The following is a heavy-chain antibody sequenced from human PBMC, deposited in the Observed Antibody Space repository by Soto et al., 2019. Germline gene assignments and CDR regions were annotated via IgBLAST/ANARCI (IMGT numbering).Heavy chain of an antibody. CDR1: GGSISSGGYY. J-gene: IGHJ5*02. CDR3: ARHQYCSGGTCYSGMDWFDP. CDR2: IYYSGST. Sequence: PSETLSLTCTVSGGSISSGGYYWSWIRQHPGKGLEWIGYIYYSGSTYYNPSLKSRVTISVDTSKNQFSLKLSSVTAADTAVYYCARHQYCSGGTCYSGMDWFDPWGQGALVTVSS. D-gene: IGHD2-15*01. V-gene: IGHV4-31*03.